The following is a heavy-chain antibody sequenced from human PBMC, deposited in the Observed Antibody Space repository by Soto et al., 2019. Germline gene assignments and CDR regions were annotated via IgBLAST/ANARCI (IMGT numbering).Heavy chain of an antibody. V-gene: IGHV4-39*01. CDR1: GGSISTSSYC. Sequence: PSETLSLTCSVSGGSISTSSYCWDWIRQPPGGGLEWIATIYYTGSTNYNPSLKSRVAIFVDTSKNQFSLKLNSVTAADTAVYYCVRSSGSAGWFDPWGQGTQVTLSS. CDR2: IYYTGST. D-gene: IGHD6-13*01. CDR3: VRSSGSAGWFDP. J-gene: IGHJ5*02.